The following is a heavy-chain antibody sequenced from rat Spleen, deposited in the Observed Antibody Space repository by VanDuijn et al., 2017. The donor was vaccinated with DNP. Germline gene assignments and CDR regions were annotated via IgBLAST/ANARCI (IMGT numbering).Heavy chain of an antibody. Sequence: EVQLVESGGGLVQPGRSLKLSCAASGLTFTNYDMVWVRQAPTKGLEWVATITTSGGATYYRVSVKGRFTVSRNNAESTLYLQMDSLRSDDTATYYCATAIGDYWGQGVMVTVSS. CDR3: ATAIGDY. D-gene: IGHD1-2*01. V-gene: IGHV5-25*01. CDR1: GLTFTNYD. CDR2: ITTSGGAT. J-gene: IGHJ2*01.